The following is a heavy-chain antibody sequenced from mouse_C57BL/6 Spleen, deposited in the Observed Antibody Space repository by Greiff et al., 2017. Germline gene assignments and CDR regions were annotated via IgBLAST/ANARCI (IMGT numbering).Heavy chain of an antibody. J-gene: IGHJ3*01. D-gene: IGHD2-4*01. Sequence: QVQLKQSGAELVRPGASVTLSCKASGYTFTDYEMHWVKQTPVPGLEWIGAIDPETGGTDYNQKFKGKAILTADKSSSTAYMELRSLASEDSAVYYRTRRDYPWFAYWGQGTLVTVSA. CDR3: TRRDYPWFAY. CDR2: IDPETGGT. V-gene: IGHV1-15*01. CDR1: GYTFTDYE.